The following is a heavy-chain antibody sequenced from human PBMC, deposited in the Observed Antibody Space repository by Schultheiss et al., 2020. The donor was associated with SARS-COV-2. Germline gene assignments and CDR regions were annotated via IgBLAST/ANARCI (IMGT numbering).Heavy chain of an antibody. CDR3: AREGHKGAVAGTDKSYYYYYYGMDV. Sequence: GGSLRLSCAASGFTFSSYAMHWVRQAPGKGLEWVAVISYDGSNKYYADSVKGRFTISRDNSKNTLYLQMNSLRAEDTAVYYCAREGHKGAVAGTDKSYYYYYYGMDVWGQGTTVTVSS. CDR2: ISYDGSNK. CDR1: GFTFSSYA. D-gene: IGHD6-19*01. J-gene: IGHJ6*02. V-gene: IGHV3-30-3*01.